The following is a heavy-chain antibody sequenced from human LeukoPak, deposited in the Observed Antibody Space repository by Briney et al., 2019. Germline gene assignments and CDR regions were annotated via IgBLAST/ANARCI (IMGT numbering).Heavy chain of an antibody. D-gene: IGHD6-19*01. J-gene: IGHJ2*01. CDR1: RGSFSDYY. CDR3: ARVVYTSAWSSWYFDL. CDR2: INHSGST. Sequence: PSETLSLTCAVYRGSFSDYYWSWIRQPPGKGLEWIGEINHSGSTNYKPSLKSRVTVSVDTSKNQFSLRLSSVTAADTAVYYCARVVYTSAWSSWYFDLWGRGTLVTVSS. V-gene: IGHV4-34*01.